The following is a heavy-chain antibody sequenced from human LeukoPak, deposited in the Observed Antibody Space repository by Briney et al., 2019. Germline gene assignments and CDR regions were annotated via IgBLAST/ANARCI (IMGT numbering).Heavy chain of an antibody. CDR1: GFTFSSYA. J-gene: IGHJ4*02. CDR3: ARAGAVAGRDYFDY. V-gene: IGHV3-23*01. CDR2: ISGSGGST. Sequence: PGGFLRLSCAASGFTFSSYAMSWVRQAPGKGLEWVSAISGSGGSTYYADSVKGRFTISRDNSKNTLYLQMNSLRAEDTAVYYCARAGAVAGRDYFDYWGQGTLVTVSS. D-gene: IGHD6-19*01.